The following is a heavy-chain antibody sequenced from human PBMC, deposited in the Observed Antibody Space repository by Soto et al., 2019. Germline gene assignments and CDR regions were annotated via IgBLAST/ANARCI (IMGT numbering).Heavy chain of an antibody. CDR1: GYTFTSYG. Sequence: VASVKVSCKASGYTFTSYGISWVRQAPGQGLEWMGWISAYNGNTNYAQKLQGRVTMTTDTSTSTAYMELRSLRSDDTAVYYCARPSKYCSGGSCPRGPFDPWAQGTLVTVSS. CDR3: ARPSKYCSGGSCPRGPFDP. V-gene: IGHV1-18*04. J-gene: IGHJ5*02. D-gene: IGHD2-15*01. CDR2: ISAYNGNT.